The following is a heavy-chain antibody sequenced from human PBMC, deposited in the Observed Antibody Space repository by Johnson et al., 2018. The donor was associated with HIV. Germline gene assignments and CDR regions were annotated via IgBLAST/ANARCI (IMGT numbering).Heavy chain of an antibody. J-gene: IGHJ3*02. Sequence: VQLVESGGGVVQPWRSLRLSCAASGFTFSSYAMHWVRQAPGKGLEWVAVISYDGNNKYYADSVKGRFTISRDNSKSTLYLQMNSLRADDTAMYYCARDQYSSAWVGGGDAFDIWGQGTMVTVSS. CDR1: GFTFSSYA. V-gene: IGHV3-30*04. CDR2: ISYDGNNK. CDR3: ARDQYSSAWVGGGDAFDI. D-gene: IGHD6-19*01.